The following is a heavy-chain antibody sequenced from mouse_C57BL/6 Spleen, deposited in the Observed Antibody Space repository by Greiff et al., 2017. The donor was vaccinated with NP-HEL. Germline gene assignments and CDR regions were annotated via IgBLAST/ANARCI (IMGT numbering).Heavy chain of an antibody. CDR3: ARHEEGYYGSSYAMDY. Sequence: VVESGASVKLSCKASGYTFTEYTIHWVKQRSGQGLEWIGWFYPGSGSIKYNEKFKDKATLTADKSSSTVYMELSRLTSEDSAVYFCARHEEGYYGSSYAMDYWGQGTSVTVSS. V-gene: IGHV1-62-2*01. CDR2: FYPGSGSI. CDR1: GYTFTEYT. D-gene: IGHD1-1*01. J-gene: IGHJ4*01.